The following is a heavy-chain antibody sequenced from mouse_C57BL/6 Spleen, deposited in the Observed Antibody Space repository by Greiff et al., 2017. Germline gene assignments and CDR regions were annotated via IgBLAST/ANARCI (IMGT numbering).Heavy chain of an antibody. CDR2: INPNNGGT. J-gene: IGHJ3*01. Sequence: EVQLQQSGPELVKPGASVKISCKASGYTFTDYYMNWVKQSHGKSLEWIGDINPNNGGTSYNQKFKGKATLTVDKSSSTAYMELRSLTSEYSAVYYCASEGSRYEFAYWGQGTPVTVSA. D-gene: IGHD1-1*01. CDR1: GYTFTDYY. CDR3: ASEGSRYEFAY. V-gene: IGHV1-26*01.